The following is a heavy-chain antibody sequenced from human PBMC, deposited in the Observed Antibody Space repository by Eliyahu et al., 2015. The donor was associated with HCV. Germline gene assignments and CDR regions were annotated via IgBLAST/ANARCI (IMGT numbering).Heavy chain of an antibody. V-gene: IGHV4-39*07. Sequence: QLQLQESGPGLVKPSETLSLTCTVSGGSISSSXYYWGWIRQPPGKGLEWIGSIYYSGSTYYNPSLKSRVTISVDTSKNQFSLKLSSVTAADTAVYYCARISKPGQWLVLGGFDPWGQGTLVTVSS. CDR2: IYYSGST. J-gene: IGHJ5*02. CDR1: GGSISSSXYY. CDR3: ARISKPGQWLVLGGFDP. D-gene: IGHD6-19*01.